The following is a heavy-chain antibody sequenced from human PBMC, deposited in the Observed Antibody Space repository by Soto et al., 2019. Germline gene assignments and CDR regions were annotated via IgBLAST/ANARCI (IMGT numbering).Heavy chain of an antibody. Sequence: QVQLVQSGAEVKKPGASVKVSCKASGYTFTSYAMHWVRQAPGQRLEWMGWINAGNGDTKYSQKFQGRVTITRDTSASTAYNELSSLRSEDMAVYYCARDPSLTTFGLVAEDFQHWGQGTLVTVSS. V-gene: IGHV1-3*01. CDR2: INAGNGDT. J-gene: IGHJ1*01. CDR3: ARDPSLTTFGLVAEDFQH. CDR1: GYTFTSYA. D-gene: IGHD3-3*01.